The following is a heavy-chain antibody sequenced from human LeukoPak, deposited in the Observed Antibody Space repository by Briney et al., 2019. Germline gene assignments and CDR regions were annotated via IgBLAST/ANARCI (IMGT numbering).Heavy chain of an antibody. CDR1: GFTFSSYW. Sequence: GGSLRLSCAASGFTFSSYWMHWVRQGPGKGLVWVSRINSDGSRTIYADSVEGRFTISRDSAKNTLYLQMNSLRAEDTAVYYCAREVGDYYDSSGSFGYWGQGTLVTVSS. J-gene: IGHJ4*02. D-gene: IGHD3-22*01. V-gene: IGHV3-74*01. CDR3: AREVGDYYDSSGSFGY. CDR2: INSDGSRT.